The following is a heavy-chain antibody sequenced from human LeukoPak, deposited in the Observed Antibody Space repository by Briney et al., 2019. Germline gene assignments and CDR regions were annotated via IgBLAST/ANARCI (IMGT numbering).Heavy chain of an antibody. CDR3: ARARGSGRLAYFDY. CDR1: VFTFSSYS. D-gene: IGHD6-19*01. V-gene: IGHV3-21*01. J-gene: IGHJ4*02. Sequence: PGGSLRLPCAASVFTFSSYSMNWVRQAPGKGLEWVSSISSSSSYIYYADSVKGRFTISRDNAKTSLYLQMNSLRAEDTAVYYCARARGSGRLAYFDYWGQGTLVTVSS. CDR2: ISSSSSYI.